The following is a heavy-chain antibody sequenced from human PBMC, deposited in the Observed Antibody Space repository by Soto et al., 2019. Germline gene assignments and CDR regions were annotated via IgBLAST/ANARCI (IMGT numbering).Heavy chain of an antibody. V-gene: IGHV1-69*12. Sequence: QVQLVQSGAEVKKPGSSVKVSCKASGGTFSSYAISWVRQAPGQGLEWMGGIIPIFGTANYAQEFQGRVTITEDESTSTAYRELCSLRAEDTAVYYCAGEGHDYYYGMDVWGQGTTVTVSS. J-gene: IGHJ6*02. CDR3: AGEGHDYYYGMDV. CDR2: IIPIFGTA. CDR1: GGTFSSYA.